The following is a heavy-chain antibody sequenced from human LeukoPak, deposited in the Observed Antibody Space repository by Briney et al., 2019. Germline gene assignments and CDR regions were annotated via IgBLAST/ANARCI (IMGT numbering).Heavy chain of an antibody. V-gene: IGHV4-30-4*07. CDR3: ARDWGVSARPGYMDV. J-gene: IGHJ6*03. CDR2: IHDSGST. Sequence: TSETLSLTCAVSGDSISSGGYSWSWIRQTPGKGLEWIAYIHDSGSTYNNPSLKTRLSISIDTSKNQFSLKLNSVTAADTAVYYCARDWGVSARPGYMDVWGKGTTVTVSS. CDR1: GDSISSGGYS. D-gene: IGHD6-6*01.